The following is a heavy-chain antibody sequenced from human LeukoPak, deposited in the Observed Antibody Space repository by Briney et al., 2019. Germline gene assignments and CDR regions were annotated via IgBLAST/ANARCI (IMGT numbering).Heavy chain of an antibody. D-gene: IGHD5-18*01. CDR3: ARRGGLLNRGYSLGY. Sequence: ASVKVSCKASGYTFTSYDINWVRQATGQGLEWMGWMNPNSGNTGYAQKFQGRVTMTRNTSISTAYTELGSLRSEDTAVYYCARRGGLLNRGYSLGYWGQGTLVTVSS. CDR1: GYTFTSYD. CDR2: MNPNSGNT. V-gene: IGHV1-8*01. J-gene: IGHJ4*02.